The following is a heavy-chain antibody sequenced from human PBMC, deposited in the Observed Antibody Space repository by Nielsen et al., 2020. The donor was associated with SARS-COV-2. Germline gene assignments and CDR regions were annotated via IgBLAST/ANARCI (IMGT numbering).Heavy chain of an antibody. CDR2: ISSSGSGM. D-gene: IGHD2-15*01. CDR1: GFTLSKYE. J-gene: IGHJ5*02. Sequence: GESLKISCTASGFTLSKYEMKWVRQAPGEGLEWIAHISSSGSGMYYADSVKGRFTIARDNAKNSVYLQMNSLRAEDTAVYYCAKDRDFSGRIPWGPGTLVTVSS. CDR3: AKDRDFSGRIP. V-gene: IGHV3-48*03.